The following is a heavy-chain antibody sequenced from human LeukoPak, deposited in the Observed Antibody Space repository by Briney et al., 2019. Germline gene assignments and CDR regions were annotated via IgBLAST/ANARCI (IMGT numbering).Heavy chain of an antibody. CDR2: INSGGSST. CDR3: ARGYGSGSYHDAFDI. D-gene: IGHD3-10*01. V-gene: IGHV3-74*01. CDR1: GFTFSSYW. J-gene: IGHJ3*02. Sequence: GGSLRLSCAASGFTFSSYWMHWVRQAPGKGLVWVSRINSGGSSTSYADSVKGRFTISRDNAKNTLYLQMNSLRAEDTAVYYCARGYGSGSYHDAFDIWGQGTMVTVSS.